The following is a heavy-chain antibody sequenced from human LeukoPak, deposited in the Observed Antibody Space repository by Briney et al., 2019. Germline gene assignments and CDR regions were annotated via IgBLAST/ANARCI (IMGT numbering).Heavy chain of an antibody. D-gene: IGHD5-24*01. V-gene: IGHV3-20*04. CDR3: AREAPGGMATIL. J-gene: IGHJ4*02. CDR1: GFTFDDYG. CDR2: INWNGGST. Sequence: GGSLRLSCAASGFTFDDYGMSWVRQAPGKGLEWVSGINWNGGSTGYADSVKGRFTISRDNSKDTLYLQMNSLRAEDTAVYYCAREAPGGMATILWGQGTLVTVSS.